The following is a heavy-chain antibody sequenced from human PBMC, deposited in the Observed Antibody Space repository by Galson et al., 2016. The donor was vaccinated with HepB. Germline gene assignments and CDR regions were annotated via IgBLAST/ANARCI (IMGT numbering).Heavy chain of an antibody. V-gene: IGHV3-30*03. D-gene: IGHD5-18*01. CDR1: GFTFSSYV. Sequence: SLRLSCAASGFTFSSYVMHWVRQAPGKGLEWVAGISYDGSITYYADSVKGRVTISRDNPNYTLFLQISSLRAEDAAVYYCARGGQPYGYEGRYWGQGTLVTVSS. CDR3: ARGGQPYGYEGRY. CDR2: ISYDGSIT. J-gene: IGHJ4*02.